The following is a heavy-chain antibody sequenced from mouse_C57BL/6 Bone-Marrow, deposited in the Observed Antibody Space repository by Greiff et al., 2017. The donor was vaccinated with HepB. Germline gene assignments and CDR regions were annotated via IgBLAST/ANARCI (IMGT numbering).Heavy chain of an antibody. CDR3: TTYAYGNPFDY. D-gene: IGHD2-1*01. CDR1: GFNIKDDY. Sequence: VQLQQSGAELVRPGASVKLSCTASGFNIKDDYMHWVKQRPEQGLEWIGWIDPENGDTEYASKFQGKATITADTSSITAYLQLSSLTSEDTAVYDCTTYAYGNPFDYWGQGTTLTVSS. V-gene: IGHV14-4*01. J-gene: IGHJ2*01. CDR2: IDPENGDT.